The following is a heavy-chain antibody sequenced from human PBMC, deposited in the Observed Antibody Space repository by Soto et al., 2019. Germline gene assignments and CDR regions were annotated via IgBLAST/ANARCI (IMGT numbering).Heavy chain of an antibody. V-gene: IGHV3-23*01. CDR1: GFTFSSYA. CDR2: ISGSGGST. J-gene: IGHJ4*02. Sequence: EVQLLESGGGLVQPGGSLRLSCAASGFTFSSYAMSWVRQAPGKGLEWVSAISGSGGSTYYADSVKGRFTISRDNSKNKLYLQMNSLRAEDTAVYYCAKAGGGFGELLRVFDYWGQGTLVTVSS. CDR3: AKAGGGFGELLRVFDY. D-gene: IGHD3-10*01.